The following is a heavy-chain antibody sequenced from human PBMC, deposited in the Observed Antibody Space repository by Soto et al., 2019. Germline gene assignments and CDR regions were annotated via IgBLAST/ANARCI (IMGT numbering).Heavy chain of an antibody. Sequence: SETLSLTCAVSGGSISSGGYSWSWIRQPPGKGLEWIGYIYHSGSTYYNPSLKSRVTISVDRSKNQFSLKLSSVTAADTAVYYCATATVVYYDSSGYYDWFDPWGQGTLVTV. J-gene: IGHJ5*02. CDR1: GGSISSGGYS. CDR3: ATATVVYYDSSGYYDWFDP. D-gene: IGHD3-22*01. CDR2: IYHSGST. V-gene: IGHV4-30-2*01.